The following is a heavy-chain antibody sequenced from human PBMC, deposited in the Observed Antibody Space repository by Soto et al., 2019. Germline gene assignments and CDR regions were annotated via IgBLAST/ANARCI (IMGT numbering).Heavy chain of an antibody. V-gene: IGHV4-31*03. CDR1: GGSISSGGYY. J-gene: IGHJ4*02. CDR3: ARDSAYYYDSSGYYPPYYFDY. Sequence: SETLSLTCTVSGGSISSGGYYWSWIRQHPGKGLEWIGYISYSGSTYYNPSLESRVTISVDTSKNQFSLKLSSVTAEDTAVYYCARDSAYYYDSSGYYPPYYFDYWGQGTLVTVSS. CDR2: ISYSGST. D-gene: IGHD3-22*01.